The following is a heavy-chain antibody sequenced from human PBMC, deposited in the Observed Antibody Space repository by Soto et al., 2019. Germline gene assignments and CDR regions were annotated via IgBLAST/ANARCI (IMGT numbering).Heavy chain of an antibody. V-gene: IGHV3-53*04. CDR3: ARVAMGYYYYMDV. CDR2: IYSGGST. CDR1: GFPVSSNY. Sequence: GGSLRLSCAASGFPVSSNYMSWVRQAPGKGLEWVSVIYSGGSTYYADSVKGRFTISRHNSKNTLYLQMNSLRAEDTAVYYCARVAMGYYYYMDVWGKGTTVTVSS. J-gene: IGHJ6*03.